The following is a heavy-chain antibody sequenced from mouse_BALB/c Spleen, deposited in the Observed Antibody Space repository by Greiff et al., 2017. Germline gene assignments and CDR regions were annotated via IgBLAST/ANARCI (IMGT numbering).Heavy chain of an antibody. CDR2: IWAGGST. V-gene: IGHV2-9*02. D-gene: IGHD2-4*01. J-gene: IGHJ2*01. CDR3: DRGGLRHFDY. Sequence: QVQLQQSGPGLVAPSQCLSITCTATGFSLTSYGVHWVRQPPGKGLEWLGVIWAGGSTNYNSALMSRLSISKDNSKSQVFLKMNSLQTDDTAMYYCDRGGLRHFDYWGQGTTLTVSS. CDR1: GFSLTSYG.